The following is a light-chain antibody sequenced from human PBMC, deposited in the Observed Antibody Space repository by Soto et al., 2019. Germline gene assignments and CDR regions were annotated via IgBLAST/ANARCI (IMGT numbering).Light chain of an antibody. CDR3: QDYLTSPTP. V-gene: IGKV3-20*01. CDR1: QTVANNY. CDR2: DAS. J-gene: IGKJ5*01. Sequence: EIVLTQSPGTLSLSPGERATLSCRASQTVANNYLAWYQQKPGQAPRLLIFDASGRAADIPDRFGGSGSGTDFTLTISRLEPEYFALYYCQDYLTSPTPFGEGTRREIK.